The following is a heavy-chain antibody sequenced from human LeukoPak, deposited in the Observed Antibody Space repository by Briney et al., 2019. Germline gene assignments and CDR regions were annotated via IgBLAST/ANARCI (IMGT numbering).Heavy chain of an antibody. CDR3: ARDNYYGSGKYFDY. CDR2: ISAYNGNT. V-gene: IGHV1-18*04. CDR1: GYTFTSYG. Sequence: ASLTLSCKASGYTFTSYGISWVRQAPGQGLEWMGWISAYNGNTNYAQKLQGRVTITTDTSTSKAYMELRSLRSDDTAVYYCARDNYYGSGKYFDYWGQGTLVTVSS. D-gene: IGHD3-10*01. J-gene: IGHJ4*02.